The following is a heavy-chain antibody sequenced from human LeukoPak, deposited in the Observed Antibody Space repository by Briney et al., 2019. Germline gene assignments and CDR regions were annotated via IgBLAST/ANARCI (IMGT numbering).Heavy chain of an antibody. CDR2: ISGNSGDI. V-gene: IGHV3-11*06. D-gene: IGHD3-10*01. CDR1: GFSFSDSY. Sequence: PGGSLRLSCAASGFSFSDSYMTWVRQAPGKGLEWLSYISGNSGDINYADSVKGRFTISRDNAKNSLYLQMNSLRAEDTAVYYCARDWYYYGSGSISYYYYYYMDVWGKGTTVTISS. J-gene: IGHJ6*03. CDR3: ARDWYYYGSGSISYYYYYYMDV.